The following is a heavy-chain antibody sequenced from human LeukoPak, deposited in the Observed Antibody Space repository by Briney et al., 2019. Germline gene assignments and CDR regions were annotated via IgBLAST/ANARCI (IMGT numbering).Heavy chain of an antibody. CDR3: ARESDYGDYPLGY. Sequence: GGSLRLSCAASGFTFSSYEMNWVRQAPGKELEWVSYISSSGSTIYYADSVKGRFTISRDHAKNSLYLQMNSLRAEDTAVYYCARESDYGDYPLGYWGQGTLVTVSS. CDR2: ISSSGSTI. CDR1: GFTFSSYE. V-gene: IGHV3-48*03. J-gene: IGHJ4*02. D-gene: IGHD4-17*01.